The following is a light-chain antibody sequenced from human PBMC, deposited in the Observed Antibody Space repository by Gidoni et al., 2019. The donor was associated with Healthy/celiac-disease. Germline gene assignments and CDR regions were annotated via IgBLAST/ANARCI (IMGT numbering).Light chain of an antibody. CDR3: QQYNSYPWT. V-gene: IGKV1-5*01. CDR1: QSISSW. CDR2: DAS. J-gene: IGKJ1*01. Sequence: GDRVTITCRASQSISSWLAWYQQKPGKAPKLLIYDASSLESGVPSRCSGSGSGTEFTLTISSLQPDDFETYYCQQYNSYPWTFGQGTKVEIK.